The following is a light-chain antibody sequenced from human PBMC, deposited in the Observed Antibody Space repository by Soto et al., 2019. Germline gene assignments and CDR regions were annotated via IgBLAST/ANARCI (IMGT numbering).Light chain of an antibody. V-gene: IGKV3-11*01. CDR1: QSVGSY. CDR2: DAS. Sequence: EIVLTQSPATLSLSPGERATLSCRASQSVGSYLAWYQQKPGQAPRLLIYDASDRATGIPARFSGSGSGTDFTLTISSLEPEDFALYFCQQRSKWPPFTFGQGTRLEIK. CDR3: QQRSKWPPFT. J-gene: IGKJ5*01.